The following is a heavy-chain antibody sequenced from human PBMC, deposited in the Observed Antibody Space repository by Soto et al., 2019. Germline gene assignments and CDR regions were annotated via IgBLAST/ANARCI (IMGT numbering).Heavy chain of an antibody. J-gene: IGHJ6*02. CDR3: ARDWAAAANRDYYYGMDV. CDR2: TWFDGSNK. Sequence: GGSLRLSCAASGFTFSTYAMHWVRQAPGKGLEWVAVTWFDGSNKYYTDSVKGRFTISRDNSKNTLYLQMNSLRAEDTAVYYCARDWAAAANRDYYYGMDVWGQGTTGTVSS. D-gene: IGHD6-13*01. V-gene: IGHV3-33*01. CDR1: GFTFSTYA.